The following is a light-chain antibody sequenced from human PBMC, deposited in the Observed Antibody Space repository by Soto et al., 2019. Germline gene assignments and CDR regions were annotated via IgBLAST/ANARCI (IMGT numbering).Light chain of an antibody. J-gene: IGLJ3*02. Sequence: QSAVTQPPSASGTPGQRVTISCSGRSSNIGSNAVNWYQQFPGKAPKVLIYNNNERPSGVPDRFSGPKSGTSASLAISGLQSEDEADYYCATWDDGLNGWVFGGGTKLTVL. CDR1: SSNIGSNA. CDR2: NNN. V-gene: IGLV1-44*01. CDR3: ATWDDGLNGWV.